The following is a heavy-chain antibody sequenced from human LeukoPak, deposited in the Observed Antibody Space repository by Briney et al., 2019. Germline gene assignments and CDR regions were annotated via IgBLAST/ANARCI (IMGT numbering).Heavy chain of an antibody. Sequence: GASVKVSCKASGYTFTSYGISWVRQAPGQGLEWMGGIIPIFGTANYAQKFQGRVTITADESTSTAYMELSSLRSEDTAVYYCARGARPKWLGYYYYMDVWGKGTTVTVSS. V-gene: IGHV1-69*13. J-gene: IGHJ6*03. CDR3: ARGARPKWLGYYYYMDV. CDR1: GYTFTSYG. CDR2: IIPIFGTA. D-gene: IGHD3-22*01.